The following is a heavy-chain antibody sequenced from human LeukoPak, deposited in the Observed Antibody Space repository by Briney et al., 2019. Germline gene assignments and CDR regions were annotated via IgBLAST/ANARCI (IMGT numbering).Heavy chain of an antibody. CDR3: ARDLSRSMIRGRDDGNWFDP. V-gene: IGHV3-33*01. J-gene: IGHJ5*02. Sequence: GGSLRLSCAASGFTFSIYGMHWVRQAPGKGLEWVAVIWYDGSNKYYADSVKGRFTISRDNSKNTLYLQMNSLRAEDTAVYYCARDLSRSMIRGRDDGNWFDPWGQGTLVTVSS. CDR2: IWYDGSNK. D-gene: IGHD3-22*01. CDR1: GFTFSIYG.